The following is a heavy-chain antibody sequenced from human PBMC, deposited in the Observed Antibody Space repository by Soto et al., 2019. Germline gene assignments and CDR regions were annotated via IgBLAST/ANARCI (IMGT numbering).Heavy chain of an antibody. J-gene: IGHJ2*01. CDR2: VYSNGDT. V-gene: IGHV4-59*12. D-gene: IGHD1-20*01. Sequence: QLQLQESGPGLVKPSETLSLTCTVSDGSISSYYWSWIRQPPGKGLEWIGYVYSNGDTSFNPSLKRRVTISVDTSRNRFSLRLNSVTAAATAVYSCARRITGEPHFDLWGRGTLVTVSS. CDR3: ARRITGEPHFDL. CDR1: DGSISSYY.